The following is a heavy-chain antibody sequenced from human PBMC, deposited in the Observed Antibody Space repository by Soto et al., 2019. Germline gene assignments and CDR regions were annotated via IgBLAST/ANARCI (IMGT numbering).Heavy chain of an antibody. CDR3: ARVKFGSGSLGVDP. CDR1: GGPFSGYY. Sequence: LSLTCAVYGGPFSGYYWSWIRQPPGKGLEWIGEINHSGSTNYNPSLKSRVTISVDTSKNQFSLKLSSVTAADTAVYYCARVKFGSGSLGVDPGGQGTLVIVSS. J-gene: IGHJ5*02. CDR2: INHSGST. D-gene: IGHD3-10*01. V-gene: IGHV4-34*01.